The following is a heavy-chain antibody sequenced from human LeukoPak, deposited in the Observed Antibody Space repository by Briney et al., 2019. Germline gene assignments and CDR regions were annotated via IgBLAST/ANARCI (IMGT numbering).Heavy chain of an antibody. Sequence: SGHTLVNPTQTLTLTCTFSGFSFSTSGVGVGWIRQPPGKALEWLAVYYWAEDKRYRPSPKSRLTIPKDTSQNQVVLTMTNMDPVDTATYYCARSPYYDILTGSRGTFDYWGRGILVTVSS. CDR1: GFSFSTSGVG. J-gene: IGHJ4*02. D-gene: IGHD3-9*01. CDR2: YYWAEDK. CDR3: ARSPYYDILTGSRGTFDY. V-gene: IGHV2-5*02.